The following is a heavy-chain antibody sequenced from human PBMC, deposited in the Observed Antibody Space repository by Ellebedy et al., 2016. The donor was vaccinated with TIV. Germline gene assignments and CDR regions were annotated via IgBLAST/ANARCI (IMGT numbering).Heavy chain of an antibody. J-gene: IGHJ4*02. V-gene: IGHV4-39*01. D-gene: IGHD7-27*01. CDR3: ARHSSLGGQLGLTQYYFDY. CDR2: IYYGGST. Sequence: MPSETLSLTCTVSGGSISSSSYYWGWIRQPPGKGLEWIWSIYYGGSTYYNPSLKSRVTISVDTSKNQFSLKLSSVTAADTAVYYCARHSSLGGQLGLTQYYFDYWGQGTLVTVSS. CDR1: GGSISSSSYY.